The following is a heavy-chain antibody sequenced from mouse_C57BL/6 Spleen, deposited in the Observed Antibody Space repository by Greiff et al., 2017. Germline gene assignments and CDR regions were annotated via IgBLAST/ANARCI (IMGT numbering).Heavy chain of an antibody. CDR3: ARTANWEGFYDY. Sequence: VQLKESGPELVKPGASVKIPCKASGYTFTDYNMDWVKQSHGKSLEWIGDINPNNGGTIYNQKFKGKATLTVDKSSSTAYMELRSLTSEDTAVYYCARTANWEGFYDYWGQGTTLTVSS. CDR1: GYTFTDYN. J-gene: IGHJ2*01. V-gene: IGHV1-18*01. D-gene: IGHD4-1*01. CDR2: INPNNGGT.